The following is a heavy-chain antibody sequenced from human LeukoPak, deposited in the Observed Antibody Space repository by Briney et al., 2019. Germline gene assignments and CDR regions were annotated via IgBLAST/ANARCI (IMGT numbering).Heavy chain of an antibody. CDR2: INHSGST. CDR3: ARDLSGGLQN. CDR1: GGSFSGYY. V-gene: IGHV4-34*01. Sequence: SETLSLTCAVYGGSFSGYYWSWIRQPPGKGLEWIGEINHSGSTNYNPSLKSRVTISVDTSKNQFSLKLSSVTAADTAVYYCARDLSGGLQNWGQGTLVTVSS. J-gene: IGHJ4*02. D-gene: IGHD1-26*01.